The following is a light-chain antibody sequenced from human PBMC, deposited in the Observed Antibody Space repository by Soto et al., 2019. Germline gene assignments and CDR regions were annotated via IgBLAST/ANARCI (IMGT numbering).Light chain of an antibody. CDR3: QQYYTTPPT. Sequence: DIVMNQSPDSLAVSLGECATINCKSRQSVLYSSNDKNCLAWYQQKPGQPTNGILYWASTRESGVPDRFSGSGSGTDVTLTISSLQAEDVAVYYCQQYYTTPPTFGGGTKVEIK. V-gene: IGKV4-1*01. CDR1: QSVLYSSNDKNC. CDR2: WAS. J-gene: IGKJ4*01.